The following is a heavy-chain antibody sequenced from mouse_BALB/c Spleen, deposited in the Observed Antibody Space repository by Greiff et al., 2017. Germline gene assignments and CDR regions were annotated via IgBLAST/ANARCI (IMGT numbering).Heavy chain of an antibody. Sequence: EVHLVESGGDLVKPGGSLKLSCAASGFTFSSYGMSWVRQTPDKRLEWVATISSGGSYTYYPDSVKGRFTISRDNAKNTLYLQMSSLKSEDTAMYYCARPYHFDYWGQGTTLTVSS. CDR3: ARPYHFDY. CDR1: GFTFSSYG. CDR2: ISSGGSYT. V-gene: IGHV5-6*01. J-gene: IGHJ2*01. D-gene: IGHD2-10*01.